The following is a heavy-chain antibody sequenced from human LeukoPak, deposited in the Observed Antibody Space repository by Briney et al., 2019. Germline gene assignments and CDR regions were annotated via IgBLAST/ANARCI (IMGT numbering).Heavy chain of an antibody. CDR3: ASPPTVWGSP. V-gene: IGHV3-23*01. Sequence: GGSLRLSCAASGFTFSSYAMSWVRQAPGEGLEWVSAISGSGGSTYYADSVKGRFTISRDNSKNTLYLQMNSLRAEDTAVYYCASPPTVWGSPWGQGTLVTVSS. CDR1: GFTFSSYA. CDR2: ISGSGGST. J-gene: IGHJ4*02. D-gene: IGHD3-16*01.